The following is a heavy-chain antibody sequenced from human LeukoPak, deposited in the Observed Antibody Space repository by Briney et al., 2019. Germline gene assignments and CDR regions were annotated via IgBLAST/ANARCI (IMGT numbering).Heavy chain of an antibody. CDR1: GFIFTDYY. Sequence: GGSLRLSCAASGFIFTDYYMSWVRQAPGKGLEWVSFIDSGSTSTKYADSVKGRFSISRDNAKNTLYLHMNSLRAEDTAVHYCARGRLSSGWYDDWGQGTLVTVSS. D-gene: IGHD6-19*01. V-gene: IGHV3-11*06. CDR2: IDSGSTST. CDR3: ARGRLSSGWYDD. J-gene: IGHJ4*02.